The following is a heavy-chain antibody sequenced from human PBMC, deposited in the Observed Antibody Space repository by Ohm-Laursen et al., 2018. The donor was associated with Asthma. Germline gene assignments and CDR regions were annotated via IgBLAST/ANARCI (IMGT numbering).Heavy chain of an antibody. D-gene: IGHD1-14*01. CDR3: ARASELGDPFDY. CDR1: GYTFTNYF. CDR2: ISAYNGNT. V-gene: IGHV1-18*04. Sequence: ASVKVSCKASGYTFTNYFMQWVRQAPGQGLEWMGWISAYNGNTNYAQKLQGRVTMTTDTSTSTAYMELRSLRSDDTAVYYCARASELGDPFDYWGQGTLVTVSS. J-gene: IGHJ4*02.